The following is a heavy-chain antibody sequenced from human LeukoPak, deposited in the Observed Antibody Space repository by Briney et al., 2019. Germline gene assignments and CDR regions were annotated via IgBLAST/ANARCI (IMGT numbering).Heavy chain of an antibody. CDR3: ARGRLPYDSSGYCSFDY. CDR2: IYPGDSDT. CDR1: GYSFTSYW. J-gene: IGHJ4*02. V-gene: IGHV5-51*01. D-gene: IGHD3-22*01. Sequence: GESLKISCKGSGYSFTSYWIGWVRQMPGKGLEWMGIIYPGDSDTRYSPSFQGQVTISADKSISTAYLQWGSLKASDTAMYYCARGRLPYDSSGYCSFDYWGQGTLVTVSS.